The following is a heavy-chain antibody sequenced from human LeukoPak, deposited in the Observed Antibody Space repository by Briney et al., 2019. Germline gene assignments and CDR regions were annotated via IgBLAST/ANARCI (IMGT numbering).Heavy chain of an antibody. CDR1: GFTVSSNY. Sequence: SGGSLRLSCAASGFTVSSNYMNWVRQAPGKGLEWVSVIYSGGSTYYADSVKGRFTISRDNSKNTLYLQMNSLRAEDTAVYYCAREAFWSGYYFDYWGQGTLVTVSS. V-gene: IGHV3-53*01. CDR3: AREAFWSGYYFDY. CDR2: IYSGGST. D-gene: IGHD3-3*01. J-gene: IGHJ4*02.